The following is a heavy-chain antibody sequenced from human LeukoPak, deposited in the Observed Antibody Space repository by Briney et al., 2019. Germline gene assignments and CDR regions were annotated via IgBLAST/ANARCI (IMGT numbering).Heavy chain of an antibody. J-gene: IGHJ5*02. CDR2: IYYSGST. Sequence: SETLSLSCTVSGGSISSYYWSWIRQPPGKGLEWIGYIYYSGSTNHNPSLKSRVTISVDTSKNQFSLKLSSVTAADTAVYYCARESSNSLKGPTEGGNWFDPWGQGTLVTVSS. V-gene: IGHV4-59*01. CDR3: ARESSNSLKGPTEGGNWFDP. D-gene: IGHD2-2*01. CDR1: GGSISSYY.